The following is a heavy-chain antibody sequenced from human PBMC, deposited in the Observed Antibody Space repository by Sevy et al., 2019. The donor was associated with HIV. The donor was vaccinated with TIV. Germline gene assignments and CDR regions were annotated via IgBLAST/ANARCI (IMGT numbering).Heavy chain of an antibody. D-gene: IGHD2-8*01. V-gene: IGHV3-30*18. CDR1: RFTFNRYG. Sequence: GGSLRLSCAASRFTFNRYGMHWVRQAPGKGLEWVAVISYDGSNEYYADSVKGRFTVSRDNSKKTVYLQMNSLKFEETAVYYCAKDRIVLMIYAPASHYYGLDVWGEGITVTVSS. CDR2: ISYDGSNE. J-gene: IGHJ6*04. CDR3: AKDRIVLMIYAPASHYYGLDV.